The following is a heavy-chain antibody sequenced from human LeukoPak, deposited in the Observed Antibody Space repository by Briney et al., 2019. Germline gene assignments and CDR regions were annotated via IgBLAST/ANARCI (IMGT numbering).Heavy chain of an antibody. D-gene: IGHD5-18*01. CDR2: ISAYNGNT. CDR1: GYTFTSYG. J-gene: IGHJ4*02. V-gene: IGHV1-18*01. Sequence: ASVKVSCKASGYTFTSYGISWVRQAPGQGLEWMGWISAYNGNTNYAQKLQGRVNMTTDISTSTAYMELRSLRSDDTAVYYCARDPPRLYSYGPNFDYWGQGTLVTVSS. CDR3: ARDPPRLYSYGPNFDY.